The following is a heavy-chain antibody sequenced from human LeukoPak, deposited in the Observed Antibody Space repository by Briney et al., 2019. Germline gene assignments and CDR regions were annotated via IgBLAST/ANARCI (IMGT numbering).Heavy chain of an antibody. D-gene: IGHD2/OR15-2a*01. V-gene: IGHV3-74*01. J-gene: IGHJ5*02. CDR1: GFTFSNYR. Sequence: PGGSLRLSCAASGFTFSNYRMHWVRQTPGKGPAWVSRITNDGSSTSYADSVKGRFTISRDNAKNTLYLQMNSLRAEDTAVYYCTRDNRLGRAYWFDPWGQGTLVTVSS. CDR2: ITNDGSST. CDR3: TRDNRLGRAYWFDP.